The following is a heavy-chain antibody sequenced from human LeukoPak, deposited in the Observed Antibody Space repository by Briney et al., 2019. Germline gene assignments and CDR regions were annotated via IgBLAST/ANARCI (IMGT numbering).Heavy chain of an antibody. J-gene: IGHJ4*02. V-gene: IGHV3-23*01. CDR1: GFTFSSYA. CDR2: VSGSGAST. D-gene: IGHD3-10*01. CDR3: AREYYNGPDY. Sequence: HPGGSLRLSCAASGFTFSSYAMSWVRQAPGKGLEWVSAVSGSGASTYYADSVKGRFTISRDNSKNTLYLQMNSLRAEDTAVYYCAREYYNGPDYWGQGTLVTVSS.